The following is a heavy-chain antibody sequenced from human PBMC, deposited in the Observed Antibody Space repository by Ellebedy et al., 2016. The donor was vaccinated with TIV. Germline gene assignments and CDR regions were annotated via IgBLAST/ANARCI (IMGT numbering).Heavy chain of an antibody. D-gene: IGHD6-19*01. CDR3: ARGGRDQWLIDY. Sequence: GESLKISCAASGFTFSNYWTHWVRQAPGKGLVWLSRINRDGSSANYADSVKGRFSISSDNSKNTLYVQMNSRRAEDTAVYSCARGGRDQWLIDYWGQGTLVTVSS. J-gene: IGHJ4*02. CDR1: GFTFSNYW. CDR2: INRDGSSA. V-gene: IGHV3-74*01.